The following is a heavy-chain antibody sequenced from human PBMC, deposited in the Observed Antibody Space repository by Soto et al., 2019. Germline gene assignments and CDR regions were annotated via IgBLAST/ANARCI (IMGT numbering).Heavy chain of an antibody. D-gene: IGHD2-2*01. Sequence: QVQLVQSGAEVKKPGSSVKVSCKASGGTFSSYAISWVRQAPGQGLEWMGGIIPIFGTANYAQKFQGRVKITADKSTSTAYTELSSLRSEDTAVYYCARRGRGYCSSTSCYRGWFDPWGQGTLVTVSS. CDR3: ARRGRGYCSSTSCYRGWFDP. V-gene: IGHV1-69*06. CDR1: GGTFSSYA. CDR2: IIPIFGTA. J-gene: IGHJ5*02.